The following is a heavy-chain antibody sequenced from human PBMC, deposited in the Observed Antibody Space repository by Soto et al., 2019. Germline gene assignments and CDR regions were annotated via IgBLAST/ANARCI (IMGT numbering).Heavy chain of an antibody. Sequence: GGSLRLSCAASGFTFSDHYMDWVRQAPGKGLEWVGRTRNKANSYTTEYAASVKGRFTISRDDSKNSLYLQMNSLKTEDTAVYYCARGTPYYDFWSGYYYFDYWGQGTLVTVSS. J-gene: IGHJ4*02. V-gene: IGHV3-72*01. CDR1: GFTFSDHY. CDR2: TRNKANSYTT. CDR3: ARGTPYYDFWSGYYYFDY. D-gene: IGHD3-3*01.